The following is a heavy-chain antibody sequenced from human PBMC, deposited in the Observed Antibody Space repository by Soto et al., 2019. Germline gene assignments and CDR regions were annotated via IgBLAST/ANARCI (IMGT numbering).Heavy chain of an antibody. Sequence: XETLSLTCSVAGFAISRGYYWSCVRQPPGKGLEWIGSIYPSVSSYHNPSLETRVRLSIDTSKNQFTLNLTSVTAADTALYYCAREKVGTTFFDNWGQGIQVTVSS. J-gene: IGHJ4*02. D-gene: IGHD1-1*01. V-gene: IGHV4-38-2*02. CDR3: AREKVGTTFFDN. CDR2: IYPSVSS. CDR1: GFAISRGYY.